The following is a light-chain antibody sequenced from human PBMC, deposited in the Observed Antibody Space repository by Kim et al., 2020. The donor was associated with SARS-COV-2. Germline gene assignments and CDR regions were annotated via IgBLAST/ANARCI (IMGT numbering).Light chain of an antibody. J-gene: IGLJ1*01. CDR1: ISNIGGNN. Sequence: QSVLTQPPSASGTPGQRVSISCSGSISNIGGNNVNWYQHIPGRAPRLLIHTNNQRPSGVPDRFSGSKSDTSASLAISGLQSDDEADYYCAAWDGRLNAYVFGAGTKVTVL. CDR3: AAWDGRLNAYV. V-gene: IGLV1-44*01. CDR2: TNN.